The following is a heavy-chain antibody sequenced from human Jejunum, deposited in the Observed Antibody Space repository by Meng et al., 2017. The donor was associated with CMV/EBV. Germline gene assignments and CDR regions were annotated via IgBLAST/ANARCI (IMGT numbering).Heavy chain of an antibody. CDR3: ARVEVGITSGDY. Sequence: QLLRSGGEVKEPGASLKVPCKASGYTFTNYGITWVRQAPGQGLEWMGWISAYNGNTNYAQTLQGRVTMTTDTSTSTAYMELRSLRSDDTAVYYCARVEVGITSGDYWGQGTLVTVSS. D-gene: IGHD1-26*01. V-gene: IGHV1-18*01. CDR1: GYTFTNYG. J-gene: IGHJ4*02. CDR2: ISAYNGNT.